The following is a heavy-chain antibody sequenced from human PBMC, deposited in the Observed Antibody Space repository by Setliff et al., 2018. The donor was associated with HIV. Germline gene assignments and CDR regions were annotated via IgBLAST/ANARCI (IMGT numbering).Heavy chain of an antibody. CDR2: INGGNGKT. CDR3: ARGVNTAKVEDF. V-gene: IGHV1-3*01. J-gene: IGHJ4*02. D-gene: IGHD2-15*01. Sequence: ASVKVSCKASGYTFTDYAVHWVRQAPGQRLEWMGWINGGNGKTKYSQKFQGRVTFTRDTSTTTAYMEVSSLRSEDTAVYYCARGVNTAKVEDFWGQGTLVTVSS. CDR1: GYTFTDYA.